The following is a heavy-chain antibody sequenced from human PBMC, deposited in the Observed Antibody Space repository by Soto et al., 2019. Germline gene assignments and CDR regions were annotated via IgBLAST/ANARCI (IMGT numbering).Heavy chain of an antibody. CDR2: TT. Sequence: TTDYAAPVKGRFTIPRDDSKNTLYLQMNSLKTEDTAVYYCTTRSKEEGYHYYYMDVWGKGTTVTVSS. V-gene: IGHV3-15*01. CDR3: TTRSKEEGYHYYYMDV. J-gene: IGHJ6*03.